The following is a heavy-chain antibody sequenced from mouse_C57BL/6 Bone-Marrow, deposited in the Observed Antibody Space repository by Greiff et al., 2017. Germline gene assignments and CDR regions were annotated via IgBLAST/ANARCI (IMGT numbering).Heavy chain of an antibody. Sequence: EVKVEASGGGLVQPKGSLKLSCAASGFTFNTYAMHWVRQAPGKGLEWVGRIRSKSSNYATYYADSVKDRFTISRDDSQSMLYLQMNNLKTEDTAMYYWVREGYDCTVNYFYYWGQGTTLTVSS. CDR3: VREGYDCTVNYFYY. J-gene: IGHJ2*01. CDR2: IRSKSSNYAT. CDR1: GFTFNTYA. V-gene: IGHV10-3*01. D-gene: IGHD2-4*01.